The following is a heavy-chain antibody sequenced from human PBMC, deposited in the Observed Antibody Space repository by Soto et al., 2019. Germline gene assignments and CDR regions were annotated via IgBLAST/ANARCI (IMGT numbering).Heavy chain of an antibody. CDR3: ARTRAFTMIDY. Sequence: ASVKVSCKSSGYSFTQYVIHWVRQAPGQRLEWMGWIGGGDGKTYYSQNFQGRVTITKDTSASTAYMELSSLRSEDTAVYYCARTRAFTMIDYWGQGTLVTVSS. CDR1: GYSFTQYV. J-gene: IGHJ4*02. CDR2: IGGGDGKT. D-gene: IGHD3-22*01. V-gene: IGHV1-3*01.